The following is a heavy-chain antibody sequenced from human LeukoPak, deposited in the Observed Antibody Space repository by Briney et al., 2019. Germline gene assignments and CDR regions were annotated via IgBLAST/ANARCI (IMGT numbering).Heavy chain of an antibody. CDR2: ISSSSSYI. J-gene: IGHJ4*02. CDR3: AIIVVVTAKGGIDY. Sequence: GGSLRLSCAASGFTFSSYSMNWVRQAPGKGLEWVSSISSSSSYIYHADSVKGRFTISRDNAKNSLYLQTNSLRAEDTAVYYCAIIVVVTAKGGIDYWGPGTLVTVSS. D-gene: IGHD2-21*02. CDR1: GFTFSSYS. V-gene: IGHV3-21*01.